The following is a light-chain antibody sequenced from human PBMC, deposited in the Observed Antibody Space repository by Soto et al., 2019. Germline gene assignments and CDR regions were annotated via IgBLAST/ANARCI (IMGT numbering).Light chain of an antibody. CDR3: NSYTASNTFA. V-gene: IGLV2-14*03. CDR2: EVI. J-gene: IGLJ1*01. CDR1: SSDIGAHNF. Sequence: SVLTQPASVSGSPGQAITVSCSGTSSDIGAHNFVSWYQQHPGKAPKLIIYEVINRPSGVSDRFSGSKSGNTASLTISGLQSEDEADYYCNSYTASNTFAFGSGTKVTVL.